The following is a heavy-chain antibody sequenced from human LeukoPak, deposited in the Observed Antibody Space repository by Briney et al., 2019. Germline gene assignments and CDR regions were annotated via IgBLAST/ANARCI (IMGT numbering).Heavy chain of an antibody. D-gene: IGHD1-1*01. V-gene: IGHV3-23*01. Sequence: GGSLRLSCAASGFTFSTYGMSWVRQAPGKGLEWVSGISASGGSSSYADPVKGRFAISRDNSKNTLYLQINSLRAEDTAVYYCAKKGYNWNDVFDYWGQGTLVTVSS. CDR2: ISASGGSS. CDR3: AKKGYNWNDVFDY. CDR1: GFTFSTYG. J-gene: IGHJ4*02.